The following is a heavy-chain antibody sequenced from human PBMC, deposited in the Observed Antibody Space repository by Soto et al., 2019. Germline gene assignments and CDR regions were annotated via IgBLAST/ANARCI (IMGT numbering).Heavy chain of an antibody. CDR2: IIPILGIA. Sequence: QVQLVQSGAEVKKPGSSVKVSCKASGGTFSSYTISWVRQAPGQGLEWMGRIIPILGIANYAQKFQGRVTITADKSTSTDYMGLSSLRSEDTAVYYCARGAGAGLLYYYGMDVWGQGTTVTVSS. D-gene: IGHD1-26*01. V-gene: IGHV1-69*02. CDR1: GGTFSSYT. J-gene: IGHJ6*02. CDR3: ARGAGAGLLYYYGMDV.